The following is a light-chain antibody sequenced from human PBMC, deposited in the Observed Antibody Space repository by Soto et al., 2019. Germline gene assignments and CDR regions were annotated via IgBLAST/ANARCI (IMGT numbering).Light chain of an antibody. V-gene: IGKV3-20*01. Sequence: EIVLTQSPGTLSLSPGERATLSCRASQSVDSKDLAWYQQKPGQAPRILIFAASSRATGIPDRFSGSGSGTDFTLTVSNLQPEDFATYYCQQSYTSRITFGLGTRLDMK. CDR1: QSVDSKD. CDR3: QQSYTSRIT. J-gene: IGKJ5*01. CDR2: AAS.